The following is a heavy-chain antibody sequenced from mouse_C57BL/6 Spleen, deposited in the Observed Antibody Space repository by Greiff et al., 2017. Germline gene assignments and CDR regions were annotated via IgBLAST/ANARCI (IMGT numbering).Heavy chain of an antibody. V-gene: IGHV5-17*01. CDR3: ARSYYYGSSYGGY. J-gene: IGHJ2*01. CDR2: ISSGSSTI. D-gene: IGHD1-1*01. Sequence: EVKLVESGGGLVKPGGSLKLSCAASGFTFSDYGMHWVRQAPEKGLEWVAYISSGSSTIYYADTVKGRFTISRDNAKNTLFLQMTSLRSEDTAMYYCARSYYYGSSYGGYWGQGTTLTVSS. CDR1: GFTFSDYG.